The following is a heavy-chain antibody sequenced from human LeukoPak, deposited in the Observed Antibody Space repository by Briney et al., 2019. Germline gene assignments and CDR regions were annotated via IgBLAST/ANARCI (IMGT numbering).Heavy chain of an antibody. CDR1: GFTFSSYW. J-gene: IGHJ4*02. V-gene: IGHV3-48*04. CDR2: ISSSGSTI. D-gene: IGHD6-19*01. CDR3: AKDSSPGWYFDY. Sequence: GGSLRLSCAASGFTFSSYWMNWVRQAPGKGLEWVSYISSSGSTIYYADPVKGRFTISRDNAKNSLYLQMNSLRAEDTAVYYCAKDSSPGWYFDYWGQGTLVTVSS.